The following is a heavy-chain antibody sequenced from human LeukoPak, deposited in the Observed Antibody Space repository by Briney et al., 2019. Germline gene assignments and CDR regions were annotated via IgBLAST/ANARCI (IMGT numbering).Heavy chain of an antibody. V-gene: IGHV4-34*01. J-gene: IGHJ4*02. Sequence: SETLSLTCAVYGGSFSDYYWSWIRQPPGKGLEWIGEINHSGSTNYNPSLKSRVTISVDTSKNQFSLKLSSVTAADTAVYYCARVVARYCSSTSCPFDYWGQGTLVTVSP. D-gene: IGHD2-2*01. CDR2: INHSGST. CDR3: ARVVARYCSSTSCPFDY. CDR1: GGSFSDYY.